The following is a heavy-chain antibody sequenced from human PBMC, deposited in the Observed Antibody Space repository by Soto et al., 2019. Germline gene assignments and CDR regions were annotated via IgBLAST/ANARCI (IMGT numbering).Heavy chain of an antibody. V-gene: IGHV1-18*01. Sequence: XSVKGACRASGYLFINYGISWVRQSPGQGLEWMGWISGYNGNTKYADKLQGRVTMTTDTSTTTAYMELRSLRSDDTAVYYCARDAVPAANWLDRWGQGTLVTVSS. CDR2: ISGYNGNT. CDR1: GYLFINYG. J-gene: IGHJ5*02. D-gene: IGHD2-2*01. CDR3: ARDAVPAANWLDR.